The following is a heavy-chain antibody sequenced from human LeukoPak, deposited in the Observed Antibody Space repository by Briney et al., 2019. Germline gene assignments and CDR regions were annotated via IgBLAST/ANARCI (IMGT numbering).Heavy chain of an antibody. J-gene: IGHJ5*02. CDR3: ARDKNSYYYDSSGYEYNWFDP. V-gene: IGHV3-33*01. CDR2: IWYDGSNE. CDR1: GFTFSSYG. Sequence: EPGGSLRLSCAASGFTFSSYGMHWVRQAPGKGLEWVAVIWYDGSNEYYADSVKGRFTISRDNSKNTLYLQMNSLRAEDTAVYYCARDKNSYYYDSSGYEYNWFDPWGQGTLVTVSS. D-gene: IGHD3-22*01.